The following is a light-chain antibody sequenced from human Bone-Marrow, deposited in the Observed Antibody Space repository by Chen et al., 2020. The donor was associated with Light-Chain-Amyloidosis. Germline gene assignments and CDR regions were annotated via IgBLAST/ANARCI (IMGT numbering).Light chain of an antibody. CDR3: SSYTSSSTVV. V-gene: IGLV2-14*03. J-gene: IGLJ2*01. Sequence: SALTQPASVPGSPGQSIIISCTGTSSDVGGYNYVSWYQQHPGKAPKLMIYDVSNRPSGVSNRFSGSKSVITASLTISGLQAEDEADYYCSSYTSSSTVVFGGGTKLTVL. CDR2: DVS. CDR1: SSDVGGYNY.